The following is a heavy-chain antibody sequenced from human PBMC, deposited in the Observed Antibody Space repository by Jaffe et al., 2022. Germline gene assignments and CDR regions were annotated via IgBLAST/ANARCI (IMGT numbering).Heavy chain of an antibody. V-gene: IGHV1-46*01. Sequence: QVQLVQSGAEVKKPGASVKVSCKASGYTFSSSYMHWVRQAPGQGLEWMGIINPSGGSTSYAQKFQGRVTMTRDTSTSTVYMEVSSLRSEDTAVYYCGRDLTTTVRGVIDYWGQGTLVTVSS. J-gene: IGHJ4*02. D-gene: IGHD3-10*01. CDR3: GRDLTTTVRGVIDY. CDR1: GYTFSSSY. CDR2: INPSGGST.